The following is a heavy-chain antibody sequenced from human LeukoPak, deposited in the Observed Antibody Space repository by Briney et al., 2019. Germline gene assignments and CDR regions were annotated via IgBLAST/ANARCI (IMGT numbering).Heavy chain of an antibody. CDR2: INPSGGST. V-gene: IGHV1-46*01. Sequence: ASVKVSCKASGYTFTSYYMHWVRQAPGQGLEWMGIINPSGGSTSYAQKFQGRVTMTRDTSTSTVYMELSSLRSEDTAVYYCARTYDILTGYYTTQFDYWGQGTLVTVSS. J-gene: IGHJ4*02. CDR1: GYTFTSYY. D-gene: IGHD3-9*01. CDR3: ARTYDILTGYYTTQFDY.